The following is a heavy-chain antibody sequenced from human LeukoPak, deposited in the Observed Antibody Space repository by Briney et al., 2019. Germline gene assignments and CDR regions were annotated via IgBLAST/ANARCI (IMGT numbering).Heavy chain of an antibody. CDR1: GYTFASYD. CDR2: MNPNSGHT. CDR3: ARTLVRGLPGMDV. D-gene: IGHD3-10*01. V-gene: IGHV1-8*01. Sequence: ASVTVSCKASGYTFASYDINWVRQATGQGLEYLGWMNPNSGHTGYAQKFQGRFTMTWDTSVSTAYMGLSSLSSEDTAVYYCARTLVRGLPGMDVWGQGTTVTVSS. J-gene: IGHJ6*02.